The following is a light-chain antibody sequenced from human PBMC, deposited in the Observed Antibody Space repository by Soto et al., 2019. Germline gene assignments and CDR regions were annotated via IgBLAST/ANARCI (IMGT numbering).Light chain of an antibody. CDR1: QSLVHSDGNTY. Sequence: DIVLTQTPLSSPVTLGQPASISCRSSQSLVHSDGNTYLSWLHQRPGQPPRLLIYMISNRFSGVTDRFSGSGAGTDFTLKISRVEAEDVGVYYCMKATQYRPYTFGQGTKLEIK. V-gene: IGKV2-24*01. J-gene: IGKJ2*01. CDR2: MIS. CDR3: MKATQYRPYT.